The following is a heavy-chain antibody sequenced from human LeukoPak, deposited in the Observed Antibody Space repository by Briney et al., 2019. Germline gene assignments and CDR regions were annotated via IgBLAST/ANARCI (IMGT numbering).Heavy chain of an antibody. CDR2: INHSGST. J-gene: IGHJ3*02. V-gene: IGHV4-34*01. Sequence: PSETLSLTCAVYGGSFSGYYWSWIRQPPGKGLEWIGEINHSGSTNYNPSLKSRVTISVDTSKNQFSLKLSPVTAADTAVYYCARVGPIVATIDDAFDIWGQGTMVTVSS. CDR3: ARVGPIVATIDDAFDI. D-gene: IGHD5-12*01. CDR1: GGSFSGYY.